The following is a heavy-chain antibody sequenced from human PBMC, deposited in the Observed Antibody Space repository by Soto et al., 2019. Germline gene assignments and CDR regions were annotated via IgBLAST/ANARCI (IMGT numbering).Heavy chain of an antibody. D-gene: IGHD3-22*01. CDR2: IYYSGST. V-gene: IGHV4-59*01. CDR3: ARGTMIVVVAAFDI. CDR1: GGSISSYY. J-gene: IGHJ3*02. Sequence: KSSETLSLTCTASGGSISSYYWSWIRQPPGKGLEWIGYIYYSGSTNYNPSLKSRVTISVDTSKNQFSLKLSSVTAADTAVYYCARGTMIVVVAAFDIWGQGTMVTVSS.